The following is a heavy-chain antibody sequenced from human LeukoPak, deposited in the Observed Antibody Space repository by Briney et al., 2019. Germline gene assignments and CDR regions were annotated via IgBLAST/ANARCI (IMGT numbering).Heavy chain of an antibody. Sequence: GGSLRLSCAASGFIFSDHYMDWVRQAPGKGLEWVGRSRNKANRYTTEYAASVTGRFTISRDDSKNSLYLQMNSLKTEDTAVYYCTRAGGSYSFANWGQGTLVTVSS. D-gene: IGHD3-10*01. CDR2: SRNKANRYTT. J-gene: IGHJ4*02. CDR1: GFIFSDHY. V-gene: IGHV3-72*01. CDR3: TRAGGSYSFAN.